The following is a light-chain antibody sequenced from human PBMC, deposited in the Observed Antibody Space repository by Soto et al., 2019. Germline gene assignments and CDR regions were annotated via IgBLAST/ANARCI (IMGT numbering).Light chain of an antibody. CDR3: QQYNDWAYT. Sequence: EIVMTQSPATLSVSPGERATLSCRASQSISRNLAWYQQKPGQAPRLLIFDASTGATGVPARISGSGSGTDFTLTISSLQSEDFAVYYCQQYNDWAYTFGQGTKVDIK. J-gene: IGKJ2*01. CDR2: DAS. CDR1: QSISRN. V-gene: IGKV3-15*01.